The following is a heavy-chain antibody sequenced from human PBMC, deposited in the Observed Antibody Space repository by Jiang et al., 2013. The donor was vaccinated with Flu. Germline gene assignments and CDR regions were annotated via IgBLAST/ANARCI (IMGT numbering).Heavy chain of an antibody. V-gene: IGHV4-38-2*01. J-gene: IGHJ3*02. CDR3: ARHYVPVGIMIVVVNDAFDI. CDR2: IYHSGST. CDR1: GYSISSGYY. D-gene: IGHD3-22*01. Sequence: LLKPSETLSLTCAVSGYSISSGYYWGWIRQPPGKGLEWIGSIYHSGSTYYNPSLKSRVTISVDTSKNQFSLKLSSVTAADTAVYYCARHYVPVGIMIVVVNDAFDIWGQGTMVTVSS.